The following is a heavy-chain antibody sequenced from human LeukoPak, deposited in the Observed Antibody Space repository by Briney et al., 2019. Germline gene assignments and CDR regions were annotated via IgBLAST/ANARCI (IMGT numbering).Heavy chain of an antibody. Sequence: GRSLRLSCAASGFTFSSYAMHWVRQAPGKGLEWVAVISYDGSNKYYADSVKGRFTISRDNSKNTLYLQMNSLRAEDTAVYYCARGRSYSGNYKSALDFWGQGTMVLVSS. V-gene: IGHV3-30-3*01. CDR3: ARGRSYSGNYKSALDF. J-gene: IGHJ3*01. D-gene: IGHD1-26*01. CDR2: ISYDGSNK. CDR1: GFTFSSYA.